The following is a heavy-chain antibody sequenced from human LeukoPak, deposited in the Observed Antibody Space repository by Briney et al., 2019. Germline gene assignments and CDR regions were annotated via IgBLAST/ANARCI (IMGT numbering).Heavy chain of an antibody. Sequence: GGSLRLSCAASGFTCSSYEMSWVRQAPGKGLEWLSYISSSGGTRYYADSVKGRFTISRDNTKNSLYVQMNSLRAEDTAIYYCARETAGFDYWGQGTLVTVSS. CDR2: ISSSGGTR. J-gene: IGHJ4*02. CDR3: ARETAGFDY. V-gene: IGHV3-48*03. CDR1: GFTCSSYE. D-gene: IGHD6-25*01.